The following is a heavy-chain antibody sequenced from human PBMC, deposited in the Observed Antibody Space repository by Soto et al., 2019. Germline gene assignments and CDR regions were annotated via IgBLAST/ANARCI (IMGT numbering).Heavy chain of an antibody. D-gene: IGHD6-19*01. CDR3: AREGVAVAGNHYYYYGMDV. J-gene: IGHJ6*02. V-gene: IGHV1-18*04. CDR1: GYTFTSYG. Sequence: ASVKVSCKASGYTFTSYGISWVRQAPGEGLEWMGWISAYNGNTNYAQKLQGRVTMTTDTSTSTAYMELRSLRSDDTAVYYCAREGVAVAGNHYYYYGMDVWGQGTTVTVSS. CDR2: ISAYNGNT.